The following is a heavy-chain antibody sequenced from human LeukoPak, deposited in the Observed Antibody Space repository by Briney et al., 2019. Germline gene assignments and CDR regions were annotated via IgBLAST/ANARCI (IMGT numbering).Heavy chain of an antibody. CDR1: GGSISTYY. V-gene: IGHV4-59*01. CDR2: IYYSGST. J-gene: IGHJ6*02. CDR3: ARDTRTVDGMDV. D-gene: IGHD4-17*01. Sequence: SETLSLTCTVSGGSISTYYWNWIRQPPGKGLEWIGYIYYSGSTNYNPSLKSRVTMSVDTSKNQFSLILSSVTAADTAVYYCARDTRTVDGMDVWDQGTTVTVSS.